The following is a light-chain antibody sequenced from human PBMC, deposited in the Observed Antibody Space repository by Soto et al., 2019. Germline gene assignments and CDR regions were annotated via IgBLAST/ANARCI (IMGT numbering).Light chain of an antibody. V-gene: IGKV1-39*01. CDR2: AAS. CDR3: QQSYSTIT. CDR1: QSISSY. Sequence: DIQMTQSPSSLSASVGDRVTITCRASQSISSYLNWYQQKPGKAPKLLIYAASSLQSGVPLRFSGSGSGTDFTLTISSLQPEDFATYYCQQSYSTITFGQGTRLEIK. J-gene: IGKJ5*01.